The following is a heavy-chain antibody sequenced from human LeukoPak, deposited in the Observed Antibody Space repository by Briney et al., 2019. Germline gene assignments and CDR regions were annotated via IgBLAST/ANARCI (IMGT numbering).Heavy chain of an antibody. V-gene: IGHV3-53*01. CDR2: IFSGGNT. Sequence: GGSLRLSCAASGFTVSSNYMNWVRQAPGKGLEWGSVIFSGGNTYYADSVKGRFTISRDNSKNTVYLQMNSLRAEDTAVYYCARGDWGYTYGYTIWGQGTLVTVSS. D-gene: IGHD5-18*01. CDR3: ARGDWGYTYGYTI. J-gene: IGHJ4*02. CDR1: GFTVSSNY.